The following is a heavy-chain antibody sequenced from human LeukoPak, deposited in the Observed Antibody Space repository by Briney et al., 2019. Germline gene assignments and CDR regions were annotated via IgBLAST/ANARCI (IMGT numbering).Heavy chain of an antibody. V-gene: IGHV1-2*02. CDR3: ARALRPGEYQLLPYWYFDL. CDR2: INPNSGGT. CDR1: GYTFTGYY. D-gene: IGHD2-2*01. J-gene: IGHJ2*01. Sequence: ASVKASCKASGYTFTGYYMHWVRQAPGQGLEWMGWINPNSGGTNYAQKFQGRVTMTRDTSISTAYMELSRLRSEDTAVYYCARALRPGEYQLLPYWYFDLWGRGTLVTVSS.